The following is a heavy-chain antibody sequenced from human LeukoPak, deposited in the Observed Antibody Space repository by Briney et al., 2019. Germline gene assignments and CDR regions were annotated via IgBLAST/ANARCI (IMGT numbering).Heavy chain of an antibody. CDR1: GFTFSSYW. D-gene: IGHD3-10*01. J-gene: IGHJ4*02. CDR3: ARDLPPYYGSGSPLDY. CDR2: KKQDGSEK. Sequence: SGGSLRLSCAASGFTFSSYWMSWVRQAPGKGLEWVANKKQDGSEKYYVDSVKGRFTISRDNAKNSLYLQMNSLRAEDTAVYYCARDLPPYYGSGSPLDYWGQGTLVTVSS. V-gene: IGHV3-7*01.